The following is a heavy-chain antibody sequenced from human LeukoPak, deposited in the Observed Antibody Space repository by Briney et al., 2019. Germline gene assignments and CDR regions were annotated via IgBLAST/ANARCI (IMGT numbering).Heavy chain of an antibody. Sequence: GGSLRLSCAASGFTFSNYWMHWVRHAPGKGLVWVSRINSDGSSTTYADSVKGRFTISRDNAKNTLYLQVNSLRAEDTAVYYCARDRGYTQDYWGQGTLVTVSS. J-gene: IGHJ4*02. D-gene: IGHD5-12*01. CDR1: GFTFSNYW. CDR3: ARDRGYTQDY. V-gene: IGHV3-74*01. CDR2: INSDGSST.